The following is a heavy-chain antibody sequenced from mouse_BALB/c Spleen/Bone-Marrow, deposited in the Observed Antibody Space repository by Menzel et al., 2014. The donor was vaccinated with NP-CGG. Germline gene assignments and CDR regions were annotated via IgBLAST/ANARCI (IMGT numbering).Heavy chain of an antibody. CDR3: ANYYYGSGLFAY. CDR1: GFNTKDTY. J-gene: IGHJ3*01. CDR2: INPANGNT. D-gene: IGHD1-1*01. V-gene: IGHV14-3*02. Sequence: VQLQQSGAELVKPGASVKLSCTASGFNTKDTYMHWVKRRPEQGLEWIGRINPANGNTKYDPKFQGKATITADTSSNTAYLQLSSLTSEDTAVYYCANYYYGSGLFAYWGQGTLVTVSA.